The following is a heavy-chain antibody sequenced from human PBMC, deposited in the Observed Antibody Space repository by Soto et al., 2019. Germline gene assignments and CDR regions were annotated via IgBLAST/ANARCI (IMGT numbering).Heavy chain of an antibody. V-gene: IGHV1-69*06. CDR3: ARLYCSSTSCYPGGMDV. D-gene: IGHD2-2*01. CDR2: IIPIFGTA. CDR1: GGTFSSYA. J-gene: IGHJ6*02. Sequence: QVQLVQSGAEVKKPGSSVKVSCKASGGTFSSYAISWVRQAPGQGLEWMGGIIPIFGTANYAQKFQGRVTITADKSTSPAYMELSSLRSEDTAVYYCARLYCSSTSCYPGGMDVWGQGTTVTVSS.